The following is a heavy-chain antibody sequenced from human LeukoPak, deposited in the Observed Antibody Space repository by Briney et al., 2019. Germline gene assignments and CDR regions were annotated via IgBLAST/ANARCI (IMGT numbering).Heavy chain of an antibody. Sequence: PGGSLRLSCAASGFTFSSSWLTWVRQAPGKGLEWVSYISSSSSTIYYADSVKGRFTISRDNAKNSLYLQMNSLRAEDTAVYYCARVGGYSSSWDFDYWGQGTLVTVSS. J-gene: IGHJ4*02. CDR1: GFTFSSSW. CDR2: ISSSSSTI. D-gene: IGHD6-13*01. V-gene: IGHV3-48*01. CDR3: ARVGGYSSSWDFDY.